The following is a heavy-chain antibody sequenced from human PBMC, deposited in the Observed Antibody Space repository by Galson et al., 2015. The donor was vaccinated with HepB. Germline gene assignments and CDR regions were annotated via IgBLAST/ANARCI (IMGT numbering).Heavy chain of an antibody. V-gene: IGHV3-23*01. J-gene: IGHJ4*02. CDR1: GFTFSSYA. D-gene: IGHD4-17*01. CDR3: AKGNGDYGSFFDY. Sequence: SLRLSCAASGFTFSSYAMSWVRQAPGKGLEWVSAISGSGGSTYYADSVKGRFTISRDNSKNTLYLQMNSLRAEDTAVYYCAKGNGDYGSFFDYWGQGTLVTVSS. CDR2: ISGSGGST.